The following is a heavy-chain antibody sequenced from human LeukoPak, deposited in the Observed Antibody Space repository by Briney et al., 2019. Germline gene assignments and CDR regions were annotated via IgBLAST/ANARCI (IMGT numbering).Heavy chain of an antibody. CDR1: GGSFSGYY. J-gene: IGHJ4*02. CDR3: ASPRVAAAGTDY. Sequence: SETLSLTCAVYGGSFSGYYWSWIRQPPGKGLEWIGEINHSGSTNYNPSLKSRVTISVDTSKNQFPLKLSSVTAADTAVYYCASPRVAAAGTDYWGQGTLVTVSS. CDR2: INHSGST. V-gene: IGHV4-34*01. D-gene: IGHD6-13*01.